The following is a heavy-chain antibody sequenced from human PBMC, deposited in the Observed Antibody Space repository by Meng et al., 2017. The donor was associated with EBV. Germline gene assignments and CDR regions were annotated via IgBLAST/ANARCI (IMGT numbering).Heavy chain of an antibody. J-gene: IGHJ4*02. CDR3: ASESGRGFTPDY. V-gene: IGHV1-69*01. CDR2: LIPMSGAP. D-gene: IGHD3-10*01. Sequence: QVLLEESGDEVKKPVSSGKVSCRTAGGTLRSDAVSWVRQAPGKGLEWMGGLIPMSGAPHYAQKFQDRVTIIADESTSTHSMELNNLRFENTAMYYCASESGRGFTPDYWGQGTLVTVSS. CDR1: GGTLRSDA.